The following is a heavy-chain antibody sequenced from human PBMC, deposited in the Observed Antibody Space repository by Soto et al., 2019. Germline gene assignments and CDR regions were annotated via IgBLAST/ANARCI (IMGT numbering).Heavy chain of an antibody. Sequence: PGGSLRLSCAASGFTFSSYGMHWVRQFPGKGLEWVAVISYDGSYKYYADAVKGRFTISRDNSKNTLYLQMNSLRAEDTAVYYCARAAFLTGYYSGYFDYWGQGTLVTVSS. CDR3: ARAAFLTGYYSGYFDY. V-gene: IGHV3-30*03. CDR2: ISYDGSYK. D-gene: IGHD3-9*01. CDR1: GFTFSSYG. J-gene: IGHJ4*02.